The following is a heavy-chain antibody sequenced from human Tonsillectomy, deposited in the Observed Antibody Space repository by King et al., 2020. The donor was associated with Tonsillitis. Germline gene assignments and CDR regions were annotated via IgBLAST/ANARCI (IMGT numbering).Heavy chain of an antibody. CDR1: GYTFTSHY. CDR3: ARGTRDLLIGQGLSAQYGMHV. CDR2: INPVGGST. D-gene: IGHD1-1*01. J-gene: IGHJ6*02. Sequence: VQLVESGAVLKRPGTSVKISCTASGYTFTSHYMYWVRQAPGQGLEWMGIINPVGGSTSYSAQFRGRVTMTTDPSTTSVYMEMSSLTSKDTAVYYCARGTRDLLIGQGLSAQYGMHVWGQGTTVIVSS. V-gene: IGHV1-46*01.